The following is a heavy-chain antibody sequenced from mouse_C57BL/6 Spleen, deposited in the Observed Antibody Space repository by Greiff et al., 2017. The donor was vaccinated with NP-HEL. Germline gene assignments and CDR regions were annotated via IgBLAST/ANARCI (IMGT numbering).Heavy chain of an antibody. CDR3: AAPIVRYVDYAMDY. Sequence: EVQLVESGGGLVKPGGSLKLSCAASGFTFSDYGMHWVRQAPEKGLDWVAYISSGSSTIYYADTVTGRFTISRDNAKNTLFLQMTSLRSEDTAMYYCAAPIVRYVDYAMDYWGQGTSVTVSS. D-gene: IGHD2-5*01. CDR1: GFTFSDYG. V-gene: IGHV5-17*01. J-gene: IGHJ4*01. CDR2: ISSGSSTI.